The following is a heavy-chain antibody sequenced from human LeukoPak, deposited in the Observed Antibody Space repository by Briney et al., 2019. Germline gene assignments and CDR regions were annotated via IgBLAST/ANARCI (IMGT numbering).Heavy chain of an antibody. CDR2: IKQDGSEK. J-gene: IGHJ4*02. V-gene: IGHV3-7*01. D-gene: IGHD4-17*01. CDR3: ARLYRTYGDPRGYFDY. CDR1: GFTFSSYW. Sequence: GGSLRLSCVASGFTFSSYWMSWVRQAPGKGLEWVANIKQDGSEKYYVDSVKGRFTISRDNAKNSLYLQMNSLRAEDTAVYYCARLYRTYGDPRGYFDYWGQGTLVTVSS.